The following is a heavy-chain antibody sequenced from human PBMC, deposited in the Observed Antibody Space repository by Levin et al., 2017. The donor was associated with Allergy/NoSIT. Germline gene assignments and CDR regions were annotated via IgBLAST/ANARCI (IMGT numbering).Heavy chain of an antibody. D-gene: IGHD3-22*01. V-gene: IGHV3-7*01. J-gene: IGHJ3*02. CDR1: GFTFSSYW. CDR3: ARMGDSSGSKPAFDI. CDR2: IKQDGSEK. Sequence: GGSLRLSCAASGFTFSSYWMSWVRQAPGKGLEWVANIKQDGSEKYYVDSVKGRFTISRDNAKNSLYLQMNSLRAEDTAVYYCARMGDSSGSKPAFDIWGQGTMVTVSS.